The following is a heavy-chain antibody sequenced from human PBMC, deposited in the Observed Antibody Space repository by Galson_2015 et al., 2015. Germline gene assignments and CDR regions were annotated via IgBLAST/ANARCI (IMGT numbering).Heavy chain of an antibody. J-gene: IGHJ4*02. D-gene: IGHD3-3*01. CDR3: ARDPIDYDFWSGPSGFDY. CDR1: GFTFSSYS. Sequence: SLRLSCAASGFTFSSYSMNWVRQAPGKGLEWVSSISSSRSYIYYADSVKGRFTISRDNAKNSLYLQMNSLRAEDTAVYYCARDPIDYDFWSGPSGFDYWGQGTLVTVSS. V-gene: IGHV3-21*01. CDR2: ISSSRSYI.